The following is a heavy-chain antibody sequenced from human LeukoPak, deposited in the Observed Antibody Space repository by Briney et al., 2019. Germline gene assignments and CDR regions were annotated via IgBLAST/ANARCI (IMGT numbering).Heavy chain of an antibody. CDR3: ARDRGYCSSTSCYSYYYMDV. V-gene: IGHV3-53*01. Sequence: GGSLRLSCAASGFTVSSNYMSWVRQAPGKGLEWVSVIYSGGSTYYADSVKGRFTISRDNSKNPLYLQMNSLRAEDTAVYYCARDRGYCSSTSCYSYYYMDVWGKGTTVAVSS. CDR2: IYSGGST. CDR1: GFTVSSNY. D-gene: IGHD2-2*02. J-gene: IGHJ6*03.